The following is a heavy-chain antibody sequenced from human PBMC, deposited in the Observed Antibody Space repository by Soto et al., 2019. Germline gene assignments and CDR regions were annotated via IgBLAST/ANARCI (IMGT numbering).Heavy chain of an antibody. V-gene: IGHV1-2*02. D-gene: IGHD3-9*01. CDR3: AREGTGYSAFDI. CDR1: GYTFSGYY. J-gene: IGHJ3*02. Sequence: ASVKVSCKASGYTFSGYYMHWVRQAPGQGLEWMGWINPKSGGTKYVQKFQGRVTMTRDTSSNTVYMDLSRLTSDDTAVYYCAREGTGYSAFDIWGQGTMVTVSS. CDR2: INPKSGGT.